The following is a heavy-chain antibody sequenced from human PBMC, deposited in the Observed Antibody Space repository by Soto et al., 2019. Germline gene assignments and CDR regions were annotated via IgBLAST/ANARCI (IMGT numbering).Heavy chain of an antibody. J-gene: IGHJ5*02. V-gene: IGHV4-4*02. CDR3: ARGSAMVRGVILRFDP. D-gene: IGHD3-10*01. CDR2: IYHSGST. CDR1: GGSISSSNW. Sequence: SETLSLTCAVSGGSISSSNWWSWVRQPPGKGLEWIGEIYHSGSTNYNPSLKSRVTISVDKSKNQFSLKLSSVTAADTAVYYCARGSAMVRGVILRFDPWGQGTLVTAPQ.